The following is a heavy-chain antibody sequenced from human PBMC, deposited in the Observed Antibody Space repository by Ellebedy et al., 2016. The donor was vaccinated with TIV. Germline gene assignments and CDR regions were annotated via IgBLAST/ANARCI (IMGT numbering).Heavy chain of an antibody. V-gene: IGHV4-34*01. Sequence: SETLSLTCAVYGGSFSGYYWSWIRQPPGKGLEWIGEITHSGSTNYNPSLKSRVTISVDTSKNQFSLNLSSVTAADTAVYYCARDNAGTDIDSWGQGTLVTVSS. J-gene: IGHJ4*02. CDR1: GGSFSGYY. CDR2: ITHSGST. CDR3: ARDNAGTDIDS. D-gene: IGHD1-1*01.